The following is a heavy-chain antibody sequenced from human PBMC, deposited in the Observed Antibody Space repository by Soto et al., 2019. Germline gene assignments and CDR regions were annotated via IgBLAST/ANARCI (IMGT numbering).Heavy chain of an antibody. CDR1: GYSFTSYW. J-gene: IGHJ4*02. D-gene: IGHD2-2*01. Sequence: GESLKISCKGSGYSFTSYWIGWVRQMPGKGLEWMGIIYPGDSDTRYSPSFQGQVTISADKSISTAYLQWSSLKASDTAMYYCARRTYCSSTSCYGTHFDYWGQGTLVTVSS. CDR3: ARRTYCSSTSCYGTHFDY. CDR2: IYPGDSDT. V-gene: IGHV5-51*01.